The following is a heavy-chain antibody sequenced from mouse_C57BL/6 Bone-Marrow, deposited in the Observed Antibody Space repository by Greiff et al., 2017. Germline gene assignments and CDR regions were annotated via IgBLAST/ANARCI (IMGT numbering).Heavy chain of an antibody. Sequence: QVQLQQSGAELARPGASVKLSCKASGYTFTSYGISWVKQRPGQGLEWIGEIYPRSGNTKYNEKFKGKATLTADKSSSTAYMELPSLTSADSAVYFCARERGLLNYWGQGTTLTVSS. V-gene: IGHV1-81*01. D-gene: IGHD2-3*01. CDR3: ARERGLLNY. CDR2: IYPRSGNT. J-gene: IGHJ2*01. CDR1: GYTFTSYG.